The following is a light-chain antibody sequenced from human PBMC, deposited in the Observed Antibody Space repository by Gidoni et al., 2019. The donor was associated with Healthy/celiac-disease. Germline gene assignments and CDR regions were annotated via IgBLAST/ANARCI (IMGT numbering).Light chain of an antibody. Sequence: SGSPGQSITISCTGTSSDVGGYNYVSWYQQHPGKAPKLMIYDVSNRPSGVSNRFSGSKSGNTASLTISGLQAEDEADYYCSSYTSSSTPYVVFGGGTKLTVL. CDR3: SSYTSSSTPYVV. CDR1: SSDVGGYNY. CDR2: DVS. V-gene: IGLV2-14*04. J-gene: IGLJ2*01.